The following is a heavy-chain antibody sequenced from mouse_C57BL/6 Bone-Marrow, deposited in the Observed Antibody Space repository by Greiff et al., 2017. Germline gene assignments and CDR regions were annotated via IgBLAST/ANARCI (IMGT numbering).Heavy chain of an antibody. CDR2: IDPENGDT. J-gene: IGHJ2*01. CDR3: TTWGDYGFDY. V-gene: IGHV14-4*01. Sequence: VQLQQSGAELVRPGASVKLSCTASGFNIKDDYMHWVKQRPEQGLEGIGWIDPENGDTESASKFQGKATITADTSSNTAYLQLSSLTSEDTAVYYCTTWGDYGFDYWGQGTTLTVSS. CDR1: GFNIKDDY. D-gene: IGHD2-4*01.